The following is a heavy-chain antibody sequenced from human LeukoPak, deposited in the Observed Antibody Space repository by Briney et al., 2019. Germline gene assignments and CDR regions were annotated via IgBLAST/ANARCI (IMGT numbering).Heavy chain of an antibody. J-gene: IGHJ4*02. V-gene: IGHV5-51*01. Sequence: PGGSLKISCKGSGYTFTSYWIGWVRPVPGKGLEWRGSIYPGDSDTRYSPSFQGQVTISADRSINTAYLQWSSLKASDTAIYYCARPPRYDSSGYYAYWGQGTLVTVSS. CDR1: GYTFTSYW. CDR3: ARPPRYDSSGYYAY. CDR2: IYPGDSDT. D-gene: IGHD3-22*01.